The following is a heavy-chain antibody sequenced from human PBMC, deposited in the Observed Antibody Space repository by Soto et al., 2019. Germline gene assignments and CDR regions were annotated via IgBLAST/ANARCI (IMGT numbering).Heavy chain of an antibody. D-gene: IGHD6-19*01. V-gene: IGHV4-39*01. J-gene: IGHJ4*02. CDR2: IYYTGTT. Sequence: SETLSLTXRVSGDSISSSSHYWVWIRQPPGKGLEWIGNIYYTGTTDYNPSLKSRVTISVDTSKNQFSLNLKSVTAADTAVYYCARQVVGVAVADWGQGTQVTVSS. CDR1: GDSISSSSHY. CDR3: ARQVVGVAVAD.